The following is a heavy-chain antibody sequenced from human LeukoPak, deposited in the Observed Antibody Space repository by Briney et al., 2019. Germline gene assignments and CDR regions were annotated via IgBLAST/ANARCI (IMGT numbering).Heavy chain of an antibody. CDR1: GFTFSSYE. J-gene: IGHJ5*02. V-gene: IGHV3-48*03. CDR3: ARRGSYSGYVDWFDP. CDR2: ISSSGSTI. D-gene: IGHD5-12*01. Sequence: GGSLRLSCAASGFTFSSYEMNWVRQAPGKGLEWVSYISSSGSTIYYADSVKGRFTISRDNAKNSLYLQMNSLRAEDTAVYYCARRGSYSGYVDWFDPWGQGTLVTVSS.